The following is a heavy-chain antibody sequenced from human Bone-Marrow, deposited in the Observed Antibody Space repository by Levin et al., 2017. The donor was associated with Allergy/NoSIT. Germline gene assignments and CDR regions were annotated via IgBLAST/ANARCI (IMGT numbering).Heavy chain of an antibody. CDR3: ASGYSQWLVPY. J-gene: IGHJ4*02. CDR1: GGSISSSSYY. V-gene: IGHV4-39*01. Sequence: ASETLSLTCTVSGGSISSSSYYWGWIRQPPGKGLEWIGSIYYSGSTYYNPSLKSRVTISVDTSKNQFSLKLSSVTAADTAVYYCASGYSQWLVPYWGQGTLVTVSS. CDR2: IYYSGST. D-gene: IGHD6-19*01.